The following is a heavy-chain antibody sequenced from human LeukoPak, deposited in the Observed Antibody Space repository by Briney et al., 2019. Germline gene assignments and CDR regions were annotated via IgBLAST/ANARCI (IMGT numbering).Heavy chain of an antibody. Sequence: GGSLRLSCAASGFTFSSYEMNWVRQAPGKGLEWVSYINSGGNIIYHADSVKGRFTISRDNAKNSLYLQMNSLRAEDTAIYYRARRGGFTYGMDVWGKGTTVTVSS. D-gene: IGHD2-15*01. CDR3: ARRGGFTYGMDV. V-gene: IGHV3-48*03. CDR2: INSGGNII. J-gene: IGHJ6*04. CDR1: GFTFSSYE.